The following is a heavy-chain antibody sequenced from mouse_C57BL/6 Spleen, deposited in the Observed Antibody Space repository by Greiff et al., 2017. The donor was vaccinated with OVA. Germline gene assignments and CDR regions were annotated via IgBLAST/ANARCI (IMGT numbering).Heavy chain of an antibody. J-gene: IGHJ4*01. CDR3: ARRGDDYRYAMDY. D-gene: IGHD2-4*01. CDR1: GYTFTSYW. V-gene: IGHV1-52*01. CDR2: IDPSDSET. Sequence: VQLQQPGAELVRPGSSVKLSCKASGYTFTSYWMHWVKQRPIQGLEWIGNIDPSDSETHYNQKFKDKATLTVDKSSSTAYMQLSSLTSEDSAVYYCARRGDDYRYAMDYWGQGTSVTVSS.